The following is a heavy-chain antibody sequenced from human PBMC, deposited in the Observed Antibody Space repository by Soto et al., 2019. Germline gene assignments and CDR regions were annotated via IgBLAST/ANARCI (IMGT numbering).Heavy chain of an antibody. CDR2: IYPGDSDT. V-gene: IGHV5-51*01. J-gene: IGHJ3*02. CDR1: GYSFTSYW. D-gene: IGHD4-17*01. Sequence: EVQLVQSGAEVKKPGESLKISCKGSGYSFTSYWIGWVRQMPGKGLEWMGIIYPGDSDTRYSPSFQGQVTLSADKSMSTAYLQWSTLKASDTAMYYCARPSFYGDYVGACDIWGQRTMVTVSS. CDR3: ARPSFYGDYVGACDI.